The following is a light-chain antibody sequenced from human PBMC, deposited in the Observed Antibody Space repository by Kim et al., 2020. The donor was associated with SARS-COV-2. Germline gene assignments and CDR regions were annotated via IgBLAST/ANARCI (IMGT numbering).Light chain of an antibody. CDR3: SSYTSTSTFV. J-gene: IGLJ1*01. CDR1: SSDVGGSDY. CDR2: DVT. Sequence: GQSITISCTGSSSDVGGSDYVSWYQQHPGKAPKLMIYDVTKRPSGVSNRFSGSKSANTASLTISGLQAEDEADYYCSSYTSTSTFVFGTGTKVTVL. V-gene: IGLV2-14*04.